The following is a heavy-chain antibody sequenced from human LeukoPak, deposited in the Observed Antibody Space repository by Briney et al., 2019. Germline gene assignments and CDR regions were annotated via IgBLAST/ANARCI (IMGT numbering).Heavy chain of an antibody. CDR1: GFTFDDYG. V-gene: IGHV3-23*01. J-gene: IGHJ4*02. Sequence: GGSLRLSCAASGFTFDDYGMSWVRQAPGKGLEWVSAISGSGGSTYYADSVKGRFTISRDNSKNTLYLQMNSLRAEDTAVYYCAKGPREYFDWLSYYFDYWGQGTLVTVSS. CDR3: AKGPREYFDWLSYYFDY. CDR2: ISGSGGST. D-gene: IGHD3-9*01.